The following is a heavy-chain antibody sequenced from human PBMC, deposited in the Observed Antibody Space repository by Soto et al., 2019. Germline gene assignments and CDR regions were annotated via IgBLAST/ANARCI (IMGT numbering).Heavy chain of an antibody. CDR2: IYSGGST. D-gene: IGHD5-12*01. CDR3: ARDRDGIVATILGY. Sequence: PGGSLRLSCAASGFTVSSNYMSWVRQAPGKGLEWVSVIYSGGSTYYADSVKGRFTISRDNSKNTLYLQMNSLRAEDTAVYYCARDRDGIVATILGYWGQGTLVIVSS. J-gene: IGHJ4*02. CDR1: GFTVSSNY. V-gene: IGHV3-66*01.